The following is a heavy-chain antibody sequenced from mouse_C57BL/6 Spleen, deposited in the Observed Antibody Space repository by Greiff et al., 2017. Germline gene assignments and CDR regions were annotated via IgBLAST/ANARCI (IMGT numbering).Heavy chain of an antibody. J-gene: IGHJ1*03. Sequence: VMLVESEGGLVQPGSSMKLSCTASGFTFSDYYMAWVRQVPEKGLEWVANINYDGSSTYYLDSLKSRFIISRDNAKNILYLQMSSLKSEDTATYYCARDRAPYYSNHWYFDVWGTGTTVTVSS. D-gene: IGHD2-5*01. CDR3: ARDRAPYYSNHWYFDV. CDR2: INYDGSST. V-gene: IGHV5-16*01. CDR1: GFTFSDYY.